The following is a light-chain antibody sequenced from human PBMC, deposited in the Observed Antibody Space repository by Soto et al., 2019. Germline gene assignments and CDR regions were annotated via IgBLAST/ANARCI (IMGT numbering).Light chain of an antibody. CDR2: DAS. V-gene: IGKV3-11*01. J-gene: IGKJ5*01. CDR3: QHRSEWPVS. Sequence: EIVLTQSPATLSLSPGERATLSCRASQSVSSYLAWYQQKPGQAPRLLISDASNRATGIPARFSGSGSGTDFTLTISNLEPEDFAVYYCQHRSEWPVSFGQGTRLETK. CDR1: QSVSSY.